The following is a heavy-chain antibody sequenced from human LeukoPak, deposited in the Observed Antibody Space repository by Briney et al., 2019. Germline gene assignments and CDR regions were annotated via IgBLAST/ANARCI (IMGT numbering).Heavy chain of an antibody. J-gene: IGHJ4*02. CDR3: ARELTYYYDSSGYSDY. V-gene: IGHV3-48*01. CDR2: ISSSSSTI. D-gene: IGHD3-22*01. CDR1: GFTFSSYS. Sequence: PGGSLRLSCAASGFTFSSYSMNWVRQAPGKGLEWVSYISSSSSTIYYADSVKGRFTISRDNAKNSLYLQMNSLRAEDTAVYYFARELTYYYDSSGYSDYWGQGTLVTVSS.